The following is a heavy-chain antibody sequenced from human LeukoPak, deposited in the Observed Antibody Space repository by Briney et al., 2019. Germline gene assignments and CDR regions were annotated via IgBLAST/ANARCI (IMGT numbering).Heavy chain of an antibody. CDR1: GDSISSRSYF. CDR2: IYYSGST. CDR3: ARENNHLTWFDP. J-gene: IGHJ5*02. V-gene: IGHV4-39*01. Sequence: SETLSLICNVSGDSISSRSYFWGWIRQPPGEDLEWLGSIYYSGSTYYNPSLKSRVTISVDTSKNQFPLRLRSVTAADTAVYYCARENNHLTWFDPWGQGTLVTVSS.